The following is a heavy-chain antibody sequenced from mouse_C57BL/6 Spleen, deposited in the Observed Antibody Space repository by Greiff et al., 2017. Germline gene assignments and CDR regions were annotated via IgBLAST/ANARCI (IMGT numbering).Heavy chain of an antibody. CDR2: IAPSDSYT. D-gene: IGHD3-2*02. J-gene: IGHJ3*01. V-gene: IGHV1-69*01. Sequence: MPGQGLEWIGEIAPSDSYTNYNQKFKGKSTLTVDKSSSTAYMQLSSLTSEDSAVYYCARTGAAQAWFAYWGQGTLVTVSA. CDR3: ARTGAAQAWFAY.